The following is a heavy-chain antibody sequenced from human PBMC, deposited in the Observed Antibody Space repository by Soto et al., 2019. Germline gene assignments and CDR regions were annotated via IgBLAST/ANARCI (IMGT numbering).Heavy chain of an antibody. CDR3: ARITIFGVVTRRDYYYGMDV. Sequence: GGSLRLSCAASGFTFSSYWMSWVRQAPGKGLEWVANIKQDGSEKYYVDSVKGRFTISRDNAKNSLYLQMNSLRAEDTAVYYCARITIFGVVTRRDYYYGMDVWGQGTTVTVSS. CDR2: IKQDGSEK. J-gene: IGHJ6*02. V-gene: IGHV3-7*05. D-gene: IGHD3-3*01. CDR1: GFTFSSYW.